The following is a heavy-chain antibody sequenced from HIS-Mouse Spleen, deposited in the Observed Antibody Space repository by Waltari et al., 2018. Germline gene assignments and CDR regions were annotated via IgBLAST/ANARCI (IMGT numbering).Heavy chain of an antibody. J-gene: IGHJ4*02. V-gene: IGHV4-38-2*02. D-gene: IGHD2-21*02. CDR3: ARLVTTSLFDY. CDR2: IYHSGST. CDR1: GYSISSGYY. Sequence: QVQLQESGPGLVKPSETLSLTCTVSGYSISSGYYWGWIRQPPGKGLEWIGSIYHSGSTYYNPSLKSRVTISVDTSKNQFSLKRSSVTAADTAVYYCARLVTTSLFDYWGQGTLVTVSS.